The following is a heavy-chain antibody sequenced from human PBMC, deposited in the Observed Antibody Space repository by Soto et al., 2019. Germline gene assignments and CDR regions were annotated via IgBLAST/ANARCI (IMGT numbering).Heavy chain of an antibody. J-gene: IGHJ4*02. CDR2: ISGGGRPI. V-gene: IGHV3-48*02. D-gene: IGHD6-19*01. CDR3: ARDLGWAFDS. Sequence: EVQLVESGGGSVQPGGSPRLSCAAYGFTFSTFSMNWVRQAPGRGLEWISYISGGGRPISYADSVKGRFTISRDNAKNSLYLQMDSLTDEDTAVYYCARDLGWAFDSWGQGTLVTVSS. CDR1: GFTFSTFS.